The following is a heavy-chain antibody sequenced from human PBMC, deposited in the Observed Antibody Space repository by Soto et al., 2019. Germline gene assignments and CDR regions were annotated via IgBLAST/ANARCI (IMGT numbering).Heavy chain of an antibody. Sequence: QIQLVQSGAEVKKPGASVKVSCKASGYTFISYGISWVRQAPGQGLEWMGWISPYTANTNYAQKFQGRVTMTTDTSTSTAYMELRTLRSDDSAVYYCARAGYSTSWYGILSTGPHGVEIDYWGQGTLVTVSS. CDR1: GYTFISYG. CDR2: ISPYTANT. D-gene: IGHD6-13*01. V-gene: IGHV1-18*01. CDR3: ARAGYSTSWYGILSTGPHGVEIDY. J-gene: IGHJ4*02.